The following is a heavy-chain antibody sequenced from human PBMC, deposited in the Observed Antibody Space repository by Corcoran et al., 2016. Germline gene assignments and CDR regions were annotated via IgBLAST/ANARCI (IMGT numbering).Heavy chain of an antibody. CDR1: GYSFTSYW. CDR3: ARRFRDSSGYYYYGMDV. D-gene: IGHD3-22*01. V-gene: IGHV5-10-1*03. J-gene: IGHJ6*02. CDR2: IDPSDSYT. Sequence: EVQLVQSGAEVKKPGESLRISCKGSGYSFTSYWISWVRQMPGKGLEWMGRIDPSDSYTNYSPSFQGHVTISADKSISTASLQWSSLKASDTAMYYCARRFRDSSGYYYYGMDVWGQGTTVTVSS.